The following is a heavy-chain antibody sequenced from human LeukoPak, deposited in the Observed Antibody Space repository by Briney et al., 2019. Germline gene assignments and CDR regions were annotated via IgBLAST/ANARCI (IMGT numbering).Heavy chain of an antibody. J-gene: IGHJ5*02. V-gene: IGHV1-8*03. Sequence: GASVNVSCKASGYTFTSYDINWVRQATGQGLEWMGWMNPNSGNTGYAQKFQGRVTITRNTSISTAYMELSSLRSEDTAVYYCARRGWLRNWFDPWGQGTLVTVSS. CDR2: MNPNSGNT. D-gene: IGHD6-19*01. CDR3: ARRGWLRNWFDP. CDR1: GYTFTSYD.